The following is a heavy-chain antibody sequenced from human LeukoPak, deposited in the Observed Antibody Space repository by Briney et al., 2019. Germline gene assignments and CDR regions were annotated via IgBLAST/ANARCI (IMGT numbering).Heavy chain of an antibody. CDR1: GFTFSSYS. CDR3: ARDRGSSSSKQLHYYYYMDV. D-gene: IGHD6-13*01. V-gene: IGHV3-21*01. J-gene: IGHJ6*03. Sequence: PGGSLRLSCAASGFTFSSYSMNWVRQAPGKGLEWVSSISSSSSYIYYADSVKGRFTISRDNAKNSLYLQMNSLRAEDTAVYYCARDRGSSSSKQLHYYYYMDVWGKGTTVTVSS. CDR2: ISSSSSYI.